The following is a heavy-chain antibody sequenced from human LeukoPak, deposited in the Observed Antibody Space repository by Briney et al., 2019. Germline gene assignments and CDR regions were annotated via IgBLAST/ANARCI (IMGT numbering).Heavy chain of an antibody. Sequence: ASVKVSCKASGYTFTSYYMHWVRQATGQGLEWMGWMNPNSGTTGYAQKFLGRVTITRNTSISTTYMELSSLRSEDTAVYYCARGRSPGTSMEYYYYMDVWGKGTTVTVSS. D-gene: IGHD1-1*01. J-gene: IGHJ6*03. CDR2: MNPNSGTT. V-gene: IGHV1-8*03. CDR1: GYTFTSYY. CDR3: ARGRSPGTSMEYYYYMDV.